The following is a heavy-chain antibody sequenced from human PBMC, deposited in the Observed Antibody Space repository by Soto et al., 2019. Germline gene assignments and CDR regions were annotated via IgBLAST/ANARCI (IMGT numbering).Heavy chain of an antibody. CDR3: AKASSAWYDSKSYYFDD. V-gene: IGHV3-23*01. CDR1: GFSFSDYA. J-gene: IGHJ4*02. Sequence: EVQLFDSGGGLVQPGGSLRLSCAASGFSFSDYAMNWVRQAPGKGLEWVSEISATGGSTFYADFVKGRFTISRDNSKNTLYLQLTSLIDEDTARYYCAKASSAWYDSKSYYFDDWGPGTLVTVSS. D-gene: IGHD6-19*01. CDR2: ISATGGST.